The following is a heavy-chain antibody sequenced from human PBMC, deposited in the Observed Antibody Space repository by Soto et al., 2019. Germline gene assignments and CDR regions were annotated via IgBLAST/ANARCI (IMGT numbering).Heavy chain of an antibody. CDR2: IYYSGST. CDR3: ARDLWGYCGTDCYPLDV. V-gene: IGHV4-59*01. D-gene: IGHD2-21*02. J-gene: IGHJ6*02. Sequence: PSETLSLTCAVYGGSFSGYYWSWIRQPPGKGLEWIGYIYYSGSTDYNPSLKSRVTISVDTSKNQFSLKLKSVTAADTAVYYCARDLWGYCGTDCYPLDVWGQGTTVTVSS. CDR1: GGSFSGYY.